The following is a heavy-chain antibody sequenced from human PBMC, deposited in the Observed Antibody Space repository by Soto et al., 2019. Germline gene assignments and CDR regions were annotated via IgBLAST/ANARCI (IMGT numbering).Heavy chain of an antibody. CDR1: GGSISSGDYY. Sequence: PSETLSLTCTVSGGSISSGDYYWSWIRQPPGKGLEWIGYIYYSGSTYYTPSLKSRVSLSVDPSKSQFSLNVTSLTAADTAVYYCARVSATGTRWFDPWGPGTLVTVSS. CDR3: ARVSATGTRWFDP. V-gene: IGHV4-30-4*01. CDR2: IYYSGST. D-gene: IGHD6-13*01. J-gene: IGHJ5*02.